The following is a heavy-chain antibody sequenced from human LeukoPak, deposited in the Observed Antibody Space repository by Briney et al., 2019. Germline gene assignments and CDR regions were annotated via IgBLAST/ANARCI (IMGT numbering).Heavy chain of an antibody. CDR2: ISSSSSYI. J-gene: IGHJ6*04. Sequence: GGSLRLSCAASGFTFSSYGMHWVRQAPGKGLEWVSSISSSSSYIYYADSVEGRFTISRDDAKNSLYLQMNSLRAEDTAVYYCAGGCSSTSCYDYYYYGMDVWGKGTTVTVSS. CDR3: AGGCSSTSCYDYYYYGMDV. CDR1: GFTFSSYG. V-gene: IGHV3-21*01. D-gene: IGHD2-2*01.